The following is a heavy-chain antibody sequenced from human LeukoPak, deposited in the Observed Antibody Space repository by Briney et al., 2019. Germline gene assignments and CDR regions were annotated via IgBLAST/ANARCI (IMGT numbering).Heavy chain of an antibody. CDR1: GYTFTGSF. Sequence: EASVKVSCMASGYTFTGSFTHWVRPAPGPGVEWLGRIYPNSGGTNYAQKFQGRVTMTRDTSISTAYMDLSRLRSDDTAVYYCARGLDDFWSGAKWFDPGGQGTRVTVSS. V-gene: IGHV1-2*06. CDR2: IYPNSGGT. D-gene: IGHD3-3*01. CDR3: ARGLDDFWSGAKWFDP. J-gene: IGHJ5*02.